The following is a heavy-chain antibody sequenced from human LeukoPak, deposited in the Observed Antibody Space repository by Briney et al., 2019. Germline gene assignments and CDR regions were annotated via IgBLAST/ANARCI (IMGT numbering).Heavy chain of an antibody. CDR1: GFTFSSCA. V-gene: IGHV3-23*01. Sequence: GGSLRLSCAASGFTFSSCAMSWVRQAPGKGLEWVSAISGSGGSTYYADSVKGRFTISRDNSKNTLYLQMNSLRAEDTAVYYCAKEFYCSGGSCYPRVYFDYWGQGTLVTVSS. J-gene: IGHJ4*02. CDR2: ISGSGGST. CDR3: AKEFYCSGGSCYPRVYFDY. D-gene: IGHD2-15*01.